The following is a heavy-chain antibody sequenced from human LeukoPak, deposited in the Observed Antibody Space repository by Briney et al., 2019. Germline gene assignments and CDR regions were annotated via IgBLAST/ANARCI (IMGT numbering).Heavy chain of an antibody. D-gene: IGHD3-9*01. CDR2: MNPNSGNT. CDR3: ARAYDDILTGYYRSEYYFDY. J-gene: IGHJ4*02. Sequence: ASVKVSCKASGYTFTSYDINWVRQATGQGLEWMGWMNPNSGNTGYAQKFQGRVTMTRNTSISTAYMELSSLRSEATAVYYCARAYDDILTGYYRSEYYFDYWGQGTLVTVSS. V-gene: IGHV1-8*01. CDR1: GYTFTSYD.